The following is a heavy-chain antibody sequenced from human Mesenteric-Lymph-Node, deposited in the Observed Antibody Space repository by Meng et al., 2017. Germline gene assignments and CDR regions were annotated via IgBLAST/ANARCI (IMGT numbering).Heavy chain of an antibody. Sequence: GESLKISCAASGFTFSNYAMTWVRQAPGKGLEWVATLSGSSGSTDYADSVKGRFTISRDNSKNTLYLQMNSLRAEDTAVYYCAKVATAAADYFDYWGQGTLVTVSS. V-gene: IGHV3-23*01. CDR1: GFTFSNYA. D-gene: IGHD6-13*01. CDR3: AKVATAAADYFDY. J-gene: IGHJ4*02. CDR2: LSGSSGST.